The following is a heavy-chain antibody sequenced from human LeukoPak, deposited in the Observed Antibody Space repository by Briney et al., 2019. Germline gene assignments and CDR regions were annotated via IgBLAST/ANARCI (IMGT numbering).Heavy chain of an antibody. D-gene: IGHD2-21*01. Sequence: GSLRLSCAVSGYTFSRHGMHWVRQAPGKGLEWVAAIWYDGSDKYYADSVKGRFTISRDNSKNMLYLQMDSLRAEDTALYYCARLWGSVSGYFDYWGQGTLVTVSS. CDR3: ARLWGSVSGYFDY. V-gene: IGHV3-33*01. CDR1: GYTFSRHG. CDR2: IWYDGSDK. J-gene: IGHJ4*02.